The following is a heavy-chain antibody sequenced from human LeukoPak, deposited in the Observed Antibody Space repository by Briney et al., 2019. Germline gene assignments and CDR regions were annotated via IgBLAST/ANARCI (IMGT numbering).Heavy chain of an antibody. CDR3: ARDGTAPGLYFDL. J-gene: IGHJ4*01. D-gene: IGHD1/OR15-1a*01. Sequence: GGSLRLSCAASGFTFSDYWMNWVRLAPGKGLEWVASIRQDGSEKSYVDSVKGRFTISRDDTWNSLYLQMNSLRAEDTAVYYCARDGTAPGLYFDLWGQGTLVTVSS. CDR2: IRQDGSEK. V-gene: IGHV3-7*01. CDR1: GFTFSDYW.